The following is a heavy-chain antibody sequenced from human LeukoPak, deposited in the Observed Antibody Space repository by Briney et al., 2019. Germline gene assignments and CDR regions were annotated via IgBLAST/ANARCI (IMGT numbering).Heavy chain of an antibody. CDR3: AREPGRIAAAGTEDY. CDR1: GGSFSAYY. CDR2: INHSGST. D-gene: IGHD6-13*01. V-gene: IGHV4-34*01. Sequence: SETLSLTCAVYGGSFSAYYWSWIRQPPGKGLEWIGEINHSGSTNYNPSLKSRVTISVDTSKNQFSLKLSSVTAADTAVYYCAREPGRIAAAGTEDYWGQGTLVTVSS. J-gene: IGHJ4*02.